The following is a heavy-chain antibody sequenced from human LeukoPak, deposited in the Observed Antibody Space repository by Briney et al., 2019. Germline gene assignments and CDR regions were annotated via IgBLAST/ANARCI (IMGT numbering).Heavy chain of an antibody. CDR3: ARRGSGWLQYFYYYYYMDV. CDR2: IKQDGSEK. V-gene: IGHV3-7*01. CDR1: GFTFSSYW. J-gene: IGHJ6*03. D-gene: IGHD5-24*01. Sequence: GGSLRLSCAASGFTFSSYWMSWVRQAPGKGLEWVANIKQDGSEKYYVDSVKGRFTISRDNTKNSLYLQMNSLRAEDTAVYYCARRGSGWLQYFYYYYYMDVWGKGTTVTVSS.